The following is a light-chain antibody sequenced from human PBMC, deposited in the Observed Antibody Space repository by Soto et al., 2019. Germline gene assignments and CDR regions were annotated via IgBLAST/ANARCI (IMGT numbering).Light chain of an antibody. Sequence: EIVLTQSPGTLSLSPGERATLSCRASQSVISSSLAWYQQKPGQAPRLLIYGASSRATGIPDRFSGSGSGTDFTLTISRLEPEDFAVYYCQQYGSSPLTFGGGTKVVIK. CDR2: GAS. V-gene: IGKV3-20*01. CDR1: QSVISSS. J-gene: IGKJ4*01. CDR3: QQYGSSPLT.